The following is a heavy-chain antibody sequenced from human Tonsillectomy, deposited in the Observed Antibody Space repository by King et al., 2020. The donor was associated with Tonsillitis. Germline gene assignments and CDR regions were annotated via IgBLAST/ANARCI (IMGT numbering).Heavy chain of an antibody. Sequence: VQLVESGGGVVQPGRSLRLSCAASGFIFSNYAVHWVRQAPGKGLEWVAVISYDGSNKYFADSVKGRFTTSRDNSRNTLYLHVNSLRAEDTAGCYCAGDVGGVGGYDFDCWGQGALVTVSS. CDR1: GFIFSNYA. V-gene: IGHV3-30-3*01. CDR2: ISYDGSNK. J-gene: IGHJ4*02. CDR3: AGDVGGVGGYDFDC. D-gene: IGHD5-12*01.